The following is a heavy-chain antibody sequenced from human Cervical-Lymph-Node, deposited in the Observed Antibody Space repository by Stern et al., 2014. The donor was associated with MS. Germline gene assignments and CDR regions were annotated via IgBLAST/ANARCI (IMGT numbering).Heavy chain of an antibody. CDR2: IIPFCGTT. V-gene: IGHV1-69*01. CDR3: ARGGNPDWYFDL. Sequence: VQLLESGAEVKKPGSSVKVSCKASGGTFSDYAISWIRQAPGQGLEWVGGIIPFCGTTNYAQKFQGRVTLTADAATSTAHMELSSLRSDDTAIYYCARGGNPDWYFDLWGRGTLITVSS. J-gene: IGHJ2*01. CDR1: GGTFSDYA. D-gene: IGHD2/OR15-2a*01.